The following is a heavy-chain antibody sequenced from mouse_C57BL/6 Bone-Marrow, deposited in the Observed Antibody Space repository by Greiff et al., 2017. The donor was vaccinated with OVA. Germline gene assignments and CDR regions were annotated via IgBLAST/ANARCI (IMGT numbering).Heavy chain of an antibody. CDR3: AKIIYAMDY. D-gene: IGHD2-4*01. J-gene: IGHJ4*01. Sequence: QVQLQQSGAELARPGASVKLSCKASGYTFTSYGISWVKQRTGQGLEWIGEIYPRSGNTYYNEKFKGKATLTADKSSSTAYMELRSLTSEDSAVYFCAKIIYAMDYWGQGTSVTVSS. CDR1: GYTFTSYG. V-gene: IGHV1-81*01. CDR2: IYPRSGNT.